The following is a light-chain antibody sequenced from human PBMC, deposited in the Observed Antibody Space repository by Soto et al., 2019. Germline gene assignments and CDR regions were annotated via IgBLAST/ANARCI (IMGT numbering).Light chain of an antibody. CDR2: EVS. Sequence: QSALTQPPSASGSPGQSVTISCTGSSGDIGLYNYVSWYQQHPGKVPKLMIYEVSKRPSGVPDRFSGSKSGNTASLTVSGLQADDEADYYCTSYAGSDHFVVFGGGTQLTVL. J-gene: IGLJ2*01. CDR3: TSYAGSDHFVV. CDR1: SGDIGLYNY. V-gene: IGLV2-8*01.